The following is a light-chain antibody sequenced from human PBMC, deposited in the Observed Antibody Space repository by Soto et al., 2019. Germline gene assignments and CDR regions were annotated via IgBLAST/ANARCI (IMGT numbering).Light chain of an antibody. CDR2: AAS. Sequence: EMVLTQSPATLSLSPGERATLSGRASQSVSSYLAWHQQKPGQAPRLLIFAASTRATVIPARFRGSGSGTEFTLTISSLQSEDFAVYYCQQYNNWPPWTFGQGTKVDIK. CDR3: QQYNNWPPWT. V-gene: IGKV3-15*01. CDR1: QSVSSY. J-gene: IGKJ1*01.